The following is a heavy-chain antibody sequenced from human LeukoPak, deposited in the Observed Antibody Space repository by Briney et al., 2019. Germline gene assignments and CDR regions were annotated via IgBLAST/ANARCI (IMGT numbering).Heavy chain of an antibody. Sequence: PSETLSLTCAVYGGSLSGSYWSWIRQPPGKGLEWIGEINHSGTTNYNPSLKSRVTMSVDTSKNQLSLKLRSVTAADAAVYYCARGTQGPDPWGQGTLVTVSS. CDR2: INHSGTT. V-gene: IGHV4-34*01. CDR3: ARGTQGPDP. J-gene: IGHJ5*02. CDR1: GGSLSGSY.